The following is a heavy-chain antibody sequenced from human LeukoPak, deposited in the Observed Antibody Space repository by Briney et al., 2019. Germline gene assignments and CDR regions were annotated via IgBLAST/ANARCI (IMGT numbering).Heavy chain of an antibody. CDR2: ISGSGGST. Sequence: PGGSLRLSCAASGFTFSSYAMSWVRQAPGKGLEWVSAISGSGGSTYYADSVKGRFTISRDNSKNTLYLQMNSLRAEDTAVYYCAKDRRYSSSSVGLYFDYWGQGTLVTVSS. V-gene: IGHV3-23*01. J-gene: IGHJ4*02. CDR1: GFTFSSYA. D-gene: IGHD6-6*01. CDR3: AKDRRYSSSSVGLYFDY.